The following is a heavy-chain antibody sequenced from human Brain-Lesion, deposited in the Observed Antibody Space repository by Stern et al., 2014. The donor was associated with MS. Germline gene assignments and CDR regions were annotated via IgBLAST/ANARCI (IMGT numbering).Heavy chain of an antibody. D-gene: IGHD2-15*01. Sequence: GQLVESGAEVKKPGASVKVSCTASGYTFTGFFLHWVRQAPGQGLEWVGWINPNTGVTKSAQKFQGWVTLTRDTSINTVYMELNRLKSDDTAVFYCARGYPFFDNWGQGTLVTVSS. CDR3: ARGYPFFDN. J-gene: IGHJ4*02. CDR2: INPNTGVT. CDR1: GYTFTGFF. V-gene: IGHV1-2*04.